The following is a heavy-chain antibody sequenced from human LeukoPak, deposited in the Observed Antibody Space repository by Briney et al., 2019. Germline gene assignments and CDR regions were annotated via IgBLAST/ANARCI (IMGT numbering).Heavy chain of an antibody. Sequence: GGSLRLSCAASGFTFSSYGMHWVRQAPGKGLEWVGFIRYDGSDKYYADSVKGRFTISRDNSKNTLYLQMNSLRAEDTAVYYCAKDWGYDSSGRLNYWGQGTLVTVSS. CDR3: AKDWGYDSSGRLNY. D-gene: IGHD3-22*01. J-gene: IGHJ4*02. V-gene: IGHV3-30*02. CDR2: IRYDGSDK. CDR1: GFTFSSYG.